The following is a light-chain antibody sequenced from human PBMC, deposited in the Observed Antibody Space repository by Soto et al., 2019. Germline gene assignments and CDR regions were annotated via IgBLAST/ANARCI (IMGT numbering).Light chain of an antibody. V-gene: IGLV1-44*01. CDR1: SSNIGSNT. J-gene: IGLJ1*01. Sequence: QSVLTQPPSASWTPGQRVTISCSGSSSNIGSNTVNWYQQLPGTAPKLLIYRNNERPSGVPDRFSGSKSRTSASLAISGLLSEDEANYYCAAWDDSLNGYVFGTGTKLTVL. CDR2: RNN. CDR3: AAWDDSLNGYV.